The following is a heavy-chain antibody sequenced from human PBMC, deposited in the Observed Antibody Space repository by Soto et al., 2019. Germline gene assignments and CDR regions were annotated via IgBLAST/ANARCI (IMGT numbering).Heavy chain of an antibody. CDR1: GYTFTSYG. V-gene: IGHV1-18*01. D-gene: IGHD6-19*01. CDR3: ARHQSSGXXFDAFDI. CDR2: ISPYKGNT. J-gene: IGHJ3*02. Sequence: QVQLVQSGAEVKKPGASVKVSCKASGYTFTSYGXXXXXXXXXXXXXXMGWISPYKGNTIYAQKLQGRVTMTTDTSXXXXXMXLXSXXXXXXXXXXCARHQSSGXXFDAFDIWGQGTMVTVSS.